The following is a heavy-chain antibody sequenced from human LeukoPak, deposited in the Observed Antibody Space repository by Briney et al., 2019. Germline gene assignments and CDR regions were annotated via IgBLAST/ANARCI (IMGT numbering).Heavy chain of an antibody. Sequence: GALVKVSCKASGYTFTSYYMHWVRQAPGQGLEWMGIINPSGGSTSYAQNFQGRVTMTRDTSTSTVYMELSSLRSDDTAVYYCARGYNWNYGWFDPWGQGTLVTVSS. D-gene: IGHD1-7*01. V-gene: IGHV1-46*01. CDR2: INPSGGST. CDR3: ARGYNWNYGWFDP. CDR1: GYTFTSYY. J-gene: IGHJ5*02.